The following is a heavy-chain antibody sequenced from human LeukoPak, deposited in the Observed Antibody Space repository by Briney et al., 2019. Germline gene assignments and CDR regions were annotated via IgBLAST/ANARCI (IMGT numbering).Heavy chain of an antibody. CDR1: GGSISSGSYY. CDR3: ARESLPSIYYGSGSYYTETAGYNWFDP. CDR2: IYTSGST. J-gene: IGHJ5*02. Sequence: PSETLSLTCTVSGGSISSGSYYWSWLRQPAGTGLEWIGRIYTSGSTNYNPSLKSRVTISVDTSKNQFSLKLSSVTAADTAVYYCARESLPSIYYGSGSYYTETAGYNWFDPWGQGTLVTVSS. D-gene: IGHD3-10*01. V-gene: IGHV4-61*02.